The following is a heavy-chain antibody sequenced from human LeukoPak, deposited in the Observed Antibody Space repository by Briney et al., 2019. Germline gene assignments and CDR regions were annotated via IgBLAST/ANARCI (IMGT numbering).Heavy chain of an antibody. D-gene: IGHD5-12*01. CDR1: GFTFSSYA. J-gene: IGHJ5*02. CDR3: AKGPGARGHFNWFDP. Sequence: GGSLRLSCAASGFTFSSYAMSWVRQAPGKGLEWVANIKQDGSEKYYVDSVKGRFTISRDNAKNSLYLQMNSLRAEDTAVYYCAKGPGARGHFNWFDPWGQGTLVTVSS. V-gene: IGHV3-7*01. CDR2: IKQDGSEK.